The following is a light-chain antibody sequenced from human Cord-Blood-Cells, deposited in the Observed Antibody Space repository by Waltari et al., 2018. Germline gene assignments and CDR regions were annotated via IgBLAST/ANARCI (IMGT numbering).Light chain of an antibody. CDR3: MQALQTPPT. J-gene: IGKJ2*01. Sequence: DIVMTQSPLSLPVTPGEPASIPCRPSQSLLHSNGYNYLDWYLQKPGQSPQLLIYLGSNRASGVPDRFSGSGSGTDFTLKISRVEAEDVGVYYCMQALQTPPTFGQGTKLEIK. CDR1: QSLLHSNGYNY. V-gene: IGKV2-28*01. CDR2: LGS.